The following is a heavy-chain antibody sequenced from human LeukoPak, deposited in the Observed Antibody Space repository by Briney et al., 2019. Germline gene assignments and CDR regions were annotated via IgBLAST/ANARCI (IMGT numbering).Heavy chain of an antibody. D-gene: IGHD3-22*01. J-gene: IGHJ5*02. CDR2: SNPSSGAT. CDR3: ARSSPFFNYESSGYYFWFDP. V-gene: IGHV1-2*02. CDR1: VYTFTCPY. Sequence: ASVKVSCTASVYTFTCPYIHSGRQAPGQGLEWMGWSNPSSGATNYAQKFPGRVTLTRDTSISTAFMERSGLISGVPAVYYCARSSPFFNYESSGYYFWFDPWGQGGLVTVSS.